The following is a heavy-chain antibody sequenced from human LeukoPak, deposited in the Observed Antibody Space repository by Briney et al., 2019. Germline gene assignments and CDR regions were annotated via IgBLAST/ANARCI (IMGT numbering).Heavy chain of an antibody. J-gene: IGHJ3*02. D-gene: IGHD6-13*01. CDR2: IYHSGST. Sequence: SETLSLTCTVSGGSISSGGYSWSWIRQPPGKGLEWIGYIYHSGSTYYNPSLKSRVTISVDRSKNQFSLKLSSVTAADTAVYYCARGRYPDSSSWTDAFDIWGQGTMVTVSS. CDR1: GGSISSGGYS. CDR3: ARGRYPDSSSWTDAFDI. V-gene: IGHV4-30-2*01.